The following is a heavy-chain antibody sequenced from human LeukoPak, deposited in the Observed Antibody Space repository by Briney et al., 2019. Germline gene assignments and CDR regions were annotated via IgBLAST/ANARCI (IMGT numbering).Heavy chain of an antibody. CDR1: GGSMNTYY. J-gene: IGHJ6*03. D-gene: IGHD1-26*01. CDR3: ARASYHSYYYYMDV. CDR2: IYHSGST. Sequence: SENLSLTCTVSGGSMNTYYWSWIRQTPGKGLECIGYIYHSGSTYYNPSLKSRVTISLDTSKNQFSLKLSSVTAADTAVYYCARASYHSYYYYMDVWGKGTTVTVSS. V-gene: IGHV4-59*08.